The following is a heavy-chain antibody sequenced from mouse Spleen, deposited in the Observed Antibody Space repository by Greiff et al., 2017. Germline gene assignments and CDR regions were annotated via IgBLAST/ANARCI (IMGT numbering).Heavy chain of an antibody. Sequence: VQRVESGPGLVQPSQSLSITCTVSGFSLTSYGVHWVRQSPGKGLEWLGVIWSGGSTDYNAAFISRLSISKDNSKSQVFFKMNSLQADDTAIYYCARKDYRYDGPYAMDYWGQGTSVTVSS. CDR3: ARKDYRYDGPYAMDY. D-gene: IGHD2-14*01. J-gene: IGHJ4*01. CDR2: IWSGGST. CDR1: GFSLTSYG. V-gene: IGHV2-2*01.